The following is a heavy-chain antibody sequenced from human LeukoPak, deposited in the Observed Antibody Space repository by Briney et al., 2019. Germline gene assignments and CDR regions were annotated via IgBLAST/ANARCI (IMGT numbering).Heavy chain of an antibody. J-gene: IGHJ6*02. CDR1: GGSISSYY. Sequence: SETLSLTCTVSGGSISSYYWSWIRQPPGKGLEWIGYIYYSGSANYNPSLKSRVTISVDTSKNQFSLKLSSVTAADTAVYYCARLTYYYGMDVWGQGTTVTVSS. V-gene: IGHV4-59*08. CDR2: IYYSGSA. CDR3: ARLTYYYGMDV.